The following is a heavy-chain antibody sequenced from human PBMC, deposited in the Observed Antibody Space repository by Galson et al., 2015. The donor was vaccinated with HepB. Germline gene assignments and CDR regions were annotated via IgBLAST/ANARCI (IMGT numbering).Heavy chain of an antibody. Sequence: SLRLSCAASGFAVSRFYMNWVRQAPGKGLEWVSVIHSDGTTFYADSVKGRFTISRDSSLNTLYLQMNSLRAEDTAVYYCARKWHFDCWGQGTLVTVSS. CDR2: IHSDGTT. V-gene: IGHV3-53*01. CDR1: GFAVSRFY. J-gene: IGHJ4*02. D-gene: IGHD5-12*01. CDR3: ARKWHFDC.